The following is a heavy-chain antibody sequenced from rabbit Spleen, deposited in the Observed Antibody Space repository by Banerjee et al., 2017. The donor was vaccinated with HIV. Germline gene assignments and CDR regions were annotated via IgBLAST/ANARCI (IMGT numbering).Heavy chain of an antibody. CDR2: IDPVFGNT. CDR3: ARHAGYAGYGYSTLDL. V-gene: IGHV1S40*01. D-gene: IGHD8-1*01. J-gene: IGHJ4*01. Sequence: QSLEESGGDLVKPGASLTLTCTASGFSFTYIGYLCWVRQAPGKGLEWTGYIDPVFGNTYYASWVNGRFTISSDNAQNTVDLQMNSLTAADTATYFCARHAGYAGYGYSTLDLWGPGTLVTVS. CDR1: GFSFTYIGY.